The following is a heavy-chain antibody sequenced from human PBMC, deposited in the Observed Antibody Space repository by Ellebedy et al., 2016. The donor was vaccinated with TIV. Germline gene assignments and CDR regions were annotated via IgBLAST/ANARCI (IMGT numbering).Heavy chain of an antibody. CDR3: ASSSWYRGRDY. CDR2: IDPSDSYT. Sequence: KVSXXGSGYSFTSYWISWVRQMPGKGLEWMGRIDPSDSYTNYSPSFQGHVTISADKSISTAYLQWSSLKASDTAMYYCASSSWYRGRDYWGQGTLVTVSS. CDR1: GYSFTSYW. J-gene: IGHJ4*02. D-gene: IGHD6-13*01. V-gene: IGHV5-10-1*01.